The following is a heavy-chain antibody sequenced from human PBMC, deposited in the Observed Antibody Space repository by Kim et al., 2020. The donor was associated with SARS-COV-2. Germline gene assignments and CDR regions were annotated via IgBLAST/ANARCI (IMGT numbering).Heavy chain of an antibody. CDR2: IDGYGSGT. CDR1: GFTIRYHW. D-gene: IGHD1-1*01. V-gene: IGHV3-74*01. CDR3: ARDDNWSLDY. J-gene: IGHJ4*02. Sequence: GGSLRLSCAASGFTIRYHWMYWVRQVPGKGLVYVARIDGYGSGTNYADSVKGRFTISKDNAKSTVYLQMNSLRVDDTAIYYCARDDNWSLDYWGQGTLVTVSS.